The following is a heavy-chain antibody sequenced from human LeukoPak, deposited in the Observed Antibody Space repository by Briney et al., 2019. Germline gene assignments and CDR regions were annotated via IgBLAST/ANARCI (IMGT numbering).Heavy chain of an antibody. Sequence: QSGGSLRLSCAASGFTFPNAWVNWVRQAPGKGLEWVANLNEDGSNKWHLGTVKGRFTVSRDNARNSLYLQMNSLRVEDTAVYYCTRVIVAVPGYFDYFDFWGQGVLVTVSS. J-gene: IGHJ4*02. D-gene: IGHD6-19*01. V-gene: IGHV3-7*01. CDR1: GFTFPNAW. CDR2: LNEDGSNK. CDR3: TRVIVAVPGYFDYFDF.